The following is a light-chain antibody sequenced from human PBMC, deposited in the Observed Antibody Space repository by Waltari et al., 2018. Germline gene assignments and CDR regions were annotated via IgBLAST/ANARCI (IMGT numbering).Light chain of an antibody. V-gene: IGLV2-18*02. CDR2: DVR. Sequence: QSALTQPPSVSGSPGQSVTLSCSGTCSDVGCENRVPWYQQPPGTAPKLIIYDVRNRPSGVSYRFSGSKSGNTAYLTISGLQAEDEADYYCCSYAGGSRVIFGGGTKLTVL. CDR3: CSYAGGSRVI. J-gene: IGLJ2*01. CDR1: CSDVGCENR.